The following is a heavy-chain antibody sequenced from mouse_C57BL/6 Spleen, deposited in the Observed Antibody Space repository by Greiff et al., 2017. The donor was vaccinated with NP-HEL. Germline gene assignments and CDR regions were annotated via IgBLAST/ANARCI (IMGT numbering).Heavy chain of an antibody. CDR1: GYAFSSYW. CDR2: IYPGDGDT. CDR3: ARLTGNYAMDY. V-gene: IGHV1-80*01. J-gene: IGHJ4*01. D-gene: IGHD4-1*01. Sequence: LQESGAELVKPGASVKISCKASGYAFSSYWMNWVKQRPGKGLEWIGQIYPGDGDTNYNGKFKGKATLTAGKSSSTAYMQLSSLTSEDSAVYFCARLTGNYAMDYWGQGTSVTVSS.